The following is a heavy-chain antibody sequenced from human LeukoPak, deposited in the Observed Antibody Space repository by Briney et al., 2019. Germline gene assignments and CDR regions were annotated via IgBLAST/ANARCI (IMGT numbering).Heavy chain of an antibody. Sequence: ASVKVSCKASGYTFTSYGISWVRQAPGQGLEWMGWINPNSGGTNYAQKFQGRVTMTRDTSISTAYMELSRLRSDDTAVYYCARGGQLVPDYYYYMDVWGKGTTVTVSS. J-gene: IGHJ6*03. CDR1: GYTFTSYG. CDR3: ARGGQLVPDYYYYMDV. D-gene: IGHD6-6*01. CDR2: INPNSGGT. V-gene: IGHV1-2*02.